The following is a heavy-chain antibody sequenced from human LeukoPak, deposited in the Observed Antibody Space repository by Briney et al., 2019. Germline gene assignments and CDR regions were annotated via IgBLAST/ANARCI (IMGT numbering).Heavy chain of an antibody. D-gene: IGHD2-21*02. J-gene: IGHJ1*01. CDR1: GFTFNRCW. CDR3: TSWGDTTAEYFQR. CDR2: INPDGRDT. Sequence: QPGGSLRLSCVVSGFTFNRCWMNWVRQAPGKGLEWVAHINPDGRDTYYVDSVKGRFTIPRDNAQNSMYLQMNSLRVEDTAVYYCTSWGDTTAEYFQRWGQGTLVTVSS. V-gene: IGHV3-7*01.